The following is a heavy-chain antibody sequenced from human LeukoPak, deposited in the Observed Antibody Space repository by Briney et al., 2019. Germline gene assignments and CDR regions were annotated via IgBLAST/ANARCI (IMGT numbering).Heavy chain of an antibody. D-gene: IGHD5-18*01. V-gene: IGHV1-2*02. CDR2: INPNSGGT. J-gene: IGHJ4*02. CDR3: AGTATWIQXWLLDX. CDR1: GYTFTDYY. Sequence: GASVKVSCRAFGYTFTDYYTHWVRQAPGQGLEWMGWINPNSGGTNYAQKFQGRVTMTRDTSISTAYMELSRLRSDDTAVYYCAGTATWIQXWLLDXXXXGTLVTV.